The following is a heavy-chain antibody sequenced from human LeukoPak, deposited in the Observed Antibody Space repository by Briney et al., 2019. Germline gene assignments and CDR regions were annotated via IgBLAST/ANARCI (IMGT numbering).Heavy chain of an antibody. D-gene: IGHD1-26*01. CDR2: ISGSGGDT. Sequence: GGAPRLSCLAPGFTFSTYGMSWGRPAPEKGLEWVSNISGSGGDTYYADSVKGRFTISRDNSKNTFFLQMNSLRAEDTAVYYCAKNQWELVHWGQGTLVTVSS. CDR3: AKNQWELVH. CDR1: GFTFSTYG. V-gene: IGHV3-23*01. J-gene: IGHJ4*02.